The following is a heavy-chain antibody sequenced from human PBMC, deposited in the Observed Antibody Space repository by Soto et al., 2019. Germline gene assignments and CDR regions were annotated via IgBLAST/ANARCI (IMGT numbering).Heavy chain of an antibody. CDR2: INSDGSST. D-gene: IGHD6-13*01. CDR1: GFTFSSYW. V-gene: IGHV3-74*01. CDR3: ARVEAAAGYYYYGMDV. J-gene: IGHJ6*02. Sequence: PGGSLRLSCAASGFTFSSYWMHWVRQAPGKGLVWVSRINSDGSSTSYADSVKGRFTISRNNAKNTLYLQMNSLRAEDTAVYYCARVEAAAGYYYYGMDVWGQGTTVTVSS.